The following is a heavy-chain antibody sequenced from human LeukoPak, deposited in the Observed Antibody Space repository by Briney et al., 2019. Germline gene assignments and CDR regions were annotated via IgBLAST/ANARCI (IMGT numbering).Heavy chain of an antibody. Sequence: ASVKVSCKASGYTFTNYGISWVRQAPGQGLEWMGWIITNNGNTRHAAKFQGRLTMTTDTSASTPYMDLRNVRSDATVVYYCASNGGYRGHQDYWRQGTLLTDSS. D-gene: IGHD5-12*01. CDR2: IITNNGNT. CDR3: ASNGGYRGHQDY. CDR1: GYTFTNYG. J-gene: IGHJ4*02. V-gene: IGHV1-18*04.